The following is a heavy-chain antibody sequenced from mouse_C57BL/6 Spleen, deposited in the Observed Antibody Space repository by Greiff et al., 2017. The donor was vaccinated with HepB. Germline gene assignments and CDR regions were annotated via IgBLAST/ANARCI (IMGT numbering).Heavy chain of an antibody. CDR2: IYPGGGYT. J-gene: IGHJ2*01. Sequence: VQLQQSGAELVRPGTSVKMSCKASGYTFTNYWKGWAKQRPGHGLEWIGDIYPGGGYTNYNEKFKGKATLTADKSSSTAYMQFSSLTSEDSAIYYCARMTSYYFDYWGQGTTLTVSS. D-gene: IGHD2-13*01. V-gene: IGHV1-63*01. CDR1: GYTFTNYW. CDR3: ARMTSYYFDY.